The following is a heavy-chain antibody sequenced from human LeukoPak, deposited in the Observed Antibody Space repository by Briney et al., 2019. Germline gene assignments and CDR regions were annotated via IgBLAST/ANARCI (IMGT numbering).Heavy chain of an antibody. CDR2: ISAYNGNT. D-gene: IGHD4-17*01. Sequence: GASVKVSCKASGYTFASYGISWVRQAPGQELEWMGWISAYNGNTNYAQKLQGRVTMTTDTSTSTAYMELRSLRSDDTAVYYCAREVADYGDYGWFDPWGQGTLVTVSS. CDR1: GYTFASYG. J-gene: IGHJ5*02. CDR3: AREVADYGDYGWFDP. V-gene: IGHV1-18*01.